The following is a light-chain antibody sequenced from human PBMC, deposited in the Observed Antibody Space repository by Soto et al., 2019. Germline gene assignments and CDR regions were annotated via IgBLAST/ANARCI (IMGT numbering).Light chain of an antibody. CDR2: GAS. CDR1: QSVSTN. CDR3: QQHDNWPRT. J-gene: IGKJ1*01. V-gene: IGKV3-15*01. Sequence: EIVMTQSPATLSVSPGERATLSCRASQSVSTNLAWYQHKPGQAPRLLIHGASTRATGVPARFSGSGSGTEFTLTISSLQSEDFAVYYCQQHDNWPRTFGQGTKVDIK.